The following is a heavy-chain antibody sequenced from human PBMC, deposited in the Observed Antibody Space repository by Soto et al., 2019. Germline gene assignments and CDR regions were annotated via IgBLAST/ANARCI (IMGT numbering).Heavy chain of an antibody. CDR3: ERGGSYYGELFDY. CDR2: IYYSGST. V-gene: IGHV4-61*08. CDR1: GDFG. D-gene: IGHD1-26*01. Sequence: GDFGGRRILKNQGKGLEWIGYIYYSGSTNYNPSLKSRVTISVDTSKNQFSLKLSSVTAADTAVYYCERGGSYYGELFDYWGHGTPVTVFS. J-gene: IGHJ4*01.